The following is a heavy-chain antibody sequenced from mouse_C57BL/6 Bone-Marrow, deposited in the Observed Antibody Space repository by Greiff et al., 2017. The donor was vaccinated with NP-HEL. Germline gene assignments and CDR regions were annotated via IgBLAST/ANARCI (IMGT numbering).Heavy chain of an antibody. CDR1: GYAFSSYW. CDR2: IYPGDGDT. D-gene: IGHD1-1*01. CDR3: ARYPGSSSSWFAY. V-gene: IGHV1-80*01. J-gene: IGHJ3*01. Sequence: VQLQQSGAELVKPGASVKISCKASGYAFSSYWMNWVKQRPGQGLEWIGQIYPGDGDTNYNGKFKGKATLTADKSSSTAYMQLSSLTSEDSAVDFGARYPGSSSSWFAYWGQGTLVTVSA.